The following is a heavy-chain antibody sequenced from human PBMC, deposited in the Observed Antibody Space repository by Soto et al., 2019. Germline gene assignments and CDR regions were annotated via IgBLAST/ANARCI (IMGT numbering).Heavy chain of an antibody. CDR3: ARGPQRPIFGWYDGEYFQH. J-gene: IGHJ1*01. CDR1: GYTFTSYG. CDR2: ISAYNGNT. V-gene: IGHV1-18*01. Sequence: EASVKVSCKASGYTFTSYGISWVRQAPGQGLEWMGWISAYNGNTNYAQKLQGRVTMTTDTSTSTAYMELRSLRSDDTAVYYCARGPQRPIFGWYDGEYFQHWGQGTLVTVSS. D-gene: IGHD3-3*01.